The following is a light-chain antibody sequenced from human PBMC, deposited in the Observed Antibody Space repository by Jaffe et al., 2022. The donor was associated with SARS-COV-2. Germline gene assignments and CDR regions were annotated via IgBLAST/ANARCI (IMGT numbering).Light chain of an antibody. CDR2: KAS. CDR1: QRIDTW. Sequence: DIQMTQYPSTLSASVGDRVTITCRASQRIDTWLAWYQQKPGKAPRLLIYKASSLESGVPSRFSGSGSGTEFTLTISSLQPDDFATYYCQQYNAYCTFGQGTKLEIK. V-gene: IGKV1-5*03. CDR3: QQYNAYCT. J-gene: IGKJ2*02.